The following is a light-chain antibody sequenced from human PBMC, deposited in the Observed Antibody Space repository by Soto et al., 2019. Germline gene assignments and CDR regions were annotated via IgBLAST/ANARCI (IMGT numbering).Light chain of an antibody. V-gene: IGLV2-14*03. Sequence: QSALTQPASVSGSLGQSITISCTGTSIDVGGYNYVSWYQQHPGQAPKLLIYDVSHRPAGISYRFSGSKSGTTASLPISGLQAEDEADDYCSSYTGSAAQVIFGGGTKLTVL. J-gene: IGLJ2*01. CDR1: SIDVGGYNY. CDR3: SSYTGSAAQVI. CDR2: DVS.